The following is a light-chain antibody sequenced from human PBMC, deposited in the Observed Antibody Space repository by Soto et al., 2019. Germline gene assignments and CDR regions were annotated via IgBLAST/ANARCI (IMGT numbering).Light chain of an antibody. CDR3: QHYTIFPWT. CDR2: DAS. Sequence: DIQMTQPTSTVSASLGGRVTITCRASQSISNWLAWYQQKPGKAPKLLIYDASNLESGVPSRFSGSGSRTEFTLTISSLQPDDFAPYYCQHYTIFPWTFGQGTKVDIK. CDR1: QSISNW. J-gene: IGKJ1*01. V-gene: IGKV1-5*01.